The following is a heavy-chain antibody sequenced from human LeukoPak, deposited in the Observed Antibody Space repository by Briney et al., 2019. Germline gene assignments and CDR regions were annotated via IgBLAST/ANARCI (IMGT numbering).Heavy chain of an antibody. J-gene: IGHJ4*02. V-gene: IGHV1-46*01. CDR2: INPSGGTT. CDR1: GYTFTSYY. D-gene: IGHD2-21*02. Sequence: ASVKVSCKAPGYTFTSYYMHWVRQAPGQGLEWMGIINPSGGTTNYAQKFQGRGTMTRDTSTSTAYLELTSLRSEDTAVYYCARDSGDWTVDYWGQGTLVTVSS. CDR3: ARDSGDWTVDY.